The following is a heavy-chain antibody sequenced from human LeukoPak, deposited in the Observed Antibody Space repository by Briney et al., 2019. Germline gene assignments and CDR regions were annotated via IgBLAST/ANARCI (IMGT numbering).Heavy chain of an antibody. Sequence: SVKVSCKASGGTFSSYAISWVRQAPGQGLEWMGGIIPIFGTANYAQKFQGRVTITADESTSTAYMELSSLRSEDTAVYYCARIGCCSGIPCQYLGNGDYWGQGTLVTVSS. J-gene: IGHJ4*02. CDR2: IIPIFGTA. V-gene: IGHV1-69*13. D-gene: IGHD2-15*01. CDR1: GGTFSSYA. CDR3: ARIGCCSGIPCQYLGNGDY.